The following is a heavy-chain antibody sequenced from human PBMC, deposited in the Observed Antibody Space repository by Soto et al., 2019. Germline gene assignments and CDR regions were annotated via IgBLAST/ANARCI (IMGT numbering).Heavy chain of an antibody. Sequence: PGGSLRLSCAASGFTFSSYAMSWVRQAPGKGLEWVSAISGSGGSTYYADSVKGRFTISRDNSKNTLYLQMNSLRAEDTAVYYCARGHYDSSGYTFDYWGQGTLVTVSS. CDR3: ARGHYDSSGYTFDY. J-gene: IGHJ4*02. V-gene: IGHV3-23*01. CDR1: GFTFSSYA. CDR2: ISGSGGST. D-gene: IGHD3-22*01.